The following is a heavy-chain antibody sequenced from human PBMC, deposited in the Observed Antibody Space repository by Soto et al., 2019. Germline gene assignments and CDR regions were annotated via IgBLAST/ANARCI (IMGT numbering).Heavy chain of an antibody. CDR3: AKGASGYYYYGMDV. D-gene: IGHD3-10*01. J-gene: IGHJ6*02. CDR2: ISGSGGST. CDR1: GFTFSSYA. Sequence: EVQLLESGGGLVQPGGSLRLSCAASGFTFSSYAMSWVRQAPGKGLEWVSAISGSGGSTYYADSVKGRFTISRDKPKNTLYLQMNSLRAEDTAVYYCAKGASGYYYYGMDVWGQGTTVTVSS. V-gene: IGHV3-23*01.